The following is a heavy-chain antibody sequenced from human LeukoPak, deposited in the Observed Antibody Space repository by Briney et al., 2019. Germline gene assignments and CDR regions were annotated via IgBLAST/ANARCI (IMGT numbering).Heavy chain of an antibody. CDR2: INPNSGGT. CDR3: ARGRNSVYYFNVVAPYYFDY. Sequence: GASVKVSCKASGYTFTGYYMHWVRQAPGQGLEWMGRINPNSGGTNYAQKFQGRVTMTRDTSINTAYMDLSRLRSGDTAVYYCARGRNSVYYFNVVAPYYFDYWGQGTLVTVPS. V-gene: IGHV1-2*06. CDR1: GYTFTGYY. D-gene: IGHD3-22*01. J-gene: IGHJ4*02.